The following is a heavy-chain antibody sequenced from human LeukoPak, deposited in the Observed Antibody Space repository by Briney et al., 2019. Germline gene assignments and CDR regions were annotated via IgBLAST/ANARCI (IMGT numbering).Heavy chain of an antibody. V-gene: IGHV3-7*01. Sequence: GGSLRLSCAASGFTFAGYRMTWVRHPPGKGLEWVANIKSDGSEKYYVDSVKGRFTISRDNSKNTLYLQMNSLRAEDTAVFYCAKDSGRRYFDWLFDYWGQGTLVTVSS. CDR1: GFTFAGYR. D-gene: IGHD3-9*01. CDR3: AKDSGRRYFDWLFDY. J-gene: IGHJ4*02. CDR2: IKSDGSEK.